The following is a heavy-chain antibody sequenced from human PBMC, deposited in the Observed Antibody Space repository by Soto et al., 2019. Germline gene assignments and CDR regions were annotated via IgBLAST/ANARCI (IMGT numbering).Heavy chain of an antibody. CDR1: GGTFSSYA. CDR2: IIPIPGTA. CDR3: ARSQGSSTSLEIYYYYYYGMDV. J-gene: IGHJ6*02. V-gene: IGHV1-69*01. D-gene: IGHD2-2*01. Sequence: QVPLVQSGAEVKKPGSSVKVSCKASGGTFSSYAISWVRQAPGQGLEWMGGIIPIPGTANYAQKFQGRVTITADESTSTAYMELSSLRSEDTAVYYCARSQGSSTSLEIYYYYYYGMDVWGQETTVTVPS.